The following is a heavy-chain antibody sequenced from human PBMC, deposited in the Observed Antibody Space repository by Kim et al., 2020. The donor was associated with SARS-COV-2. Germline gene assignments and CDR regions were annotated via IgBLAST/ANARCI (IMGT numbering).Heavy chain of an antibody. CDR2: IYYSGST. V-gene: IGHV4-59*13. CDR3: ARDNIPPYYYGSGTNWFDP. J-gene: IGHJ5*02. D-gene: IGHD3-10*01. CDR1: GGSISSYY. Sequence: SETLSLTCTVSGGSISSYYWSWIRQPPGKGLEWIGYIYYSGSTNYNPSLKSRVTISVDTSKNQFSLKLSSVTAADTAVYYCARDNIPPYYYGSGTNWFDPWGQGTLVTVSS.